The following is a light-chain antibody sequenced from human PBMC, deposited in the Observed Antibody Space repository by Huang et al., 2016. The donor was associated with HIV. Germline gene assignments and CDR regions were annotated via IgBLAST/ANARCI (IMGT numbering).Light chain of an antibody. J-gene: IGKJ1*01. CDR3: QQYDTLPLT. CDR2: DAS. V-gene: IGKV1-33*01. CDR1: LDINNY. Sequence: DIQMTQSPSSLSASLGDKVTITCQASLDINNYLNWYQQKPGKVPKILISDASDLETGVPPRFSGSRSGTNFTLTVSSLQAEDIGTYYCQQYDTLPLTFGQGTNVEI.